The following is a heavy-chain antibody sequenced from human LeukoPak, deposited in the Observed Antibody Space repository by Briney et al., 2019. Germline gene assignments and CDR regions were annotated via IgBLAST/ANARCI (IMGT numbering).Heavy chain of an antibody. J-gene: IGHJ4*02. CDR1: GFTFSSYG. V-gene: IGHV3-30*02. D-gene: IGHD1-26*01. Sequence: GGSLRLSCAASGFTFSSYGMHWVRQAPGKGLEWVAFIRYDGGNKYYADSVKGRFTISRDNSKNALYLQMNSLRAEDTAVYYCAKGGSDYDDHGYSFDYWGQGALVTVSS. CDR2: IRYDGGNK. CDR3: AKGGSDYDDHGYSFDY.